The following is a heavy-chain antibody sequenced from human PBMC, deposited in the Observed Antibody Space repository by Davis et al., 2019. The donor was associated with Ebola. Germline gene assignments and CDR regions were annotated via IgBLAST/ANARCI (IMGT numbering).Heavy chain of an antibody. D-gene: IGHD1-26*01. CDR3: ARTSIVGTTTTASDI. V-gene: IGHV1-2*06. CDR1: GYTFAAHY. Sequence: ASVKVSCKASGYTFAAHYIHWVRQAPGQGLEWMGRINPNFGGKIYAQKFQDRVTMTIDTSINTAYMELDRLRSDDTAVYFCARTSIVGTTTTASDIWGQGTLVTVSS. CDR2: INPNFGGK. J-gene: IGHJ3*02.